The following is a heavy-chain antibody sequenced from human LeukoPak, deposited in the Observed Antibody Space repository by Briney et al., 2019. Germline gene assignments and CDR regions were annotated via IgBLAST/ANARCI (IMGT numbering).Heavy chain of an antibody. D-gene: IGHD4-17*01. CDR1: GFIFSSYG. J-gene: IGHJ4*02. CDR3: ARVPPDVYGDYYYFDY. Sequence: GGTLRLSCAASGFIFSSYGMSWVRQAPGKGLEWVSGINWNGGSRNYADSVKGRFTISRVNAKNSLYLQMNSLRAEDTALYYCARVPPDVYGDYYYFDYWDQGTLVTVSS. V-gene: IGHV3-20*04. CDR2: INWNGGSR.